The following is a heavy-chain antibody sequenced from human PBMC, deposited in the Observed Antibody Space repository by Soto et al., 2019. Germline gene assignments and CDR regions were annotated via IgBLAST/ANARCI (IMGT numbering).Heavy chain of an antibody. CDR3: ARPGEVVDDAFDI. D-gene: IGHD3-10*01. Sequence: GGSLRLSCAASGFTFSSYAMHWVRQAPGKGLEWVAVISYDGSNKYYADSVKGRFTISRDNSKNTLYLQMNSLRAEDTAVYYCARPGEVVDDAFDIWGQGTMVTVSS. J-gene: IGHJ3*02. CDR1: GFTFSSYA. V-gene: IGHV3-30-3*01. CDR2: ISYDGSNK.